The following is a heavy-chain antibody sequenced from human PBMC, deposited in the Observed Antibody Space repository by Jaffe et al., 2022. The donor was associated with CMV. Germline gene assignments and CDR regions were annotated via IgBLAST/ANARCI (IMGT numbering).Heavy chain of an antibody. J-gene: IGHJ4*02. CDR1: GFTFSSYS. D-gene: IGHD3-3*01. Sequence: EVQLVESGGGLVKPGGSLRLSCAASGFTFSSYSMNWVRQAPGKGLEWVSSISSSSSYIYYADSVKGRFTISRDNAKNSLYLQMNSLRAEDTAVYYCARVGGGGLTYYDFWSGYHPPYYFDYWGQGTLVTVSS. CDR3: ARVGGGGLTYYDFWSGYHPPYYFDY. CDR2: ISSSSSYI. V-gene: IGHV3-21*01.